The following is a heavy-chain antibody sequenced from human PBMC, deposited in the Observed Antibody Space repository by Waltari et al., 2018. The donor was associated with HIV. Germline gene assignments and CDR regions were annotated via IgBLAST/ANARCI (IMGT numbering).Heavy chain of an antibody. D-gene: IGHD1-26*01. CDR3: AKYSGSYWGAHNWFDP. Sequence: EVQLVESGGGLVQPGGSLRLSCAASGFTFSIYWMSWLRQAPGKGLERGAKIKKDGSEKHDADAVRSRFTITRDNTKNSLYLQMNSLRAEDTAVYYCAKYSGSYWGAHNWFDPWGQGTLVTVSS. J-gene: IGHJ5*02. CDR2: IKKDGSEK. CDR1: GFTFSIYW. V-gene: IGHV3-7*01.